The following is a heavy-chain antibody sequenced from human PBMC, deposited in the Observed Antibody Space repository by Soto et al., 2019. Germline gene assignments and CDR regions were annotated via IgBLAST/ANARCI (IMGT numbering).Heavy chain of an antibody. CDR3: ARSGSYPHFDY. CDR1: GFTFSNYW. V-gene: IGHV3-74*01. D-gene: IGHD1-26*01. J-gene: IGHJ4*02. CDR2: INSDGIST. Sequence: EVQLVESGGGLVQPGGSLRLSCAASGFTFSNYWMHWARQAPGKGLVWVSRINSDGISTSYSDSVKGRLTISRDNGKNTLYLQMNSLRAEDTAVYYCARSGSYPHFDYWGQGTLVTVSS.